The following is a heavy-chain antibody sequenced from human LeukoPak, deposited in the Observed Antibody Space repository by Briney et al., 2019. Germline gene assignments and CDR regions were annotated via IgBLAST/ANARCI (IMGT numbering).Heavy chain of an antibody. D-gene: IGHD4-17*01. Sequence: GGSLRLSCAASGFTFSNFAMHWVRQAPGKGLEWVAVIWYDESNKYYADSVKGRFTISRDNSKNTLYLQMNSLTAEDTAVYYCARGVTTVDYWGQGTLVTVSP. V-gene: IGHV3-33*01. J-gene: IGHJ4*02. CDR1: GFTFSNFA. CDR3: ARGVTTVDY. CDR2: IWYDESNK.